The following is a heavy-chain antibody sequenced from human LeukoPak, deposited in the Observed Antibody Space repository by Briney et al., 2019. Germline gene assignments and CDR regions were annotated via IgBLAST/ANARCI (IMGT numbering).Heavy chain of an antibody. Sequence: GGSLRLSCAASGFTFSSSWMHWVRQAPGKGLVWVSRISSDGRGTIYADSVKGRFTISRDNAKNMLYLQMNSLRAEDTAVYYCARDSGYSTSTTYYWGQGTLVTVSA. D-gene: IGHD6-13*01. CDR2: ISSDGRGT. CDR1: GFTFSSSW. J-gene: IGHJ4*02. V-gene: IGHV3-74*01. CDR3: ARDSGYSTSTTYY.